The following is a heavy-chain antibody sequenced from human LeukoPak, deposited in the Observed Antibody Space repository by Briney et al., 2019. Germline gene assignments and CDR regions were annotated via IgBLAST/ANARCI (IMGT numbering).Heavy chain of an antibody. Sequence: ASVKVSCKASGYTFTSYDINWVRQATGQGLEWMGWMNPNSGNTGYAQKFQGRVTMTRNTSISTAYMELSSLRSEDTAVYYCARGIGIAAAGINYYYMDVWGKGTTVTVSS. V-gene: IGHV1-8*01. J-gene: IGHJ6*03. CDR2: MNPNSGNT. D-gene: IGHD6-13*01. CDR3: ARGIGIAAAGINYYYMDV. CDR1: GYTFTSYD.